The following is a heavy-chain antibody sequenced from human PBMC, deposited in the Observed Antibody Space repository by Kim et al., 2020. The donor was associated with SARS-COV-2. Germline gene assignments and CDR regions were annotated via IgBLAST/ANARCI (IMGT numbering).Heavy chain of an antibody. CDR2: IRQNGSEK. V-gene: IGHV3-7*01. D-gene: IGHD5-18*01. Sequence: GGSLRLSCAASGFTFSSYGMSWVRQAPGKGLEWVANIRQNGSEKYYVDSVKGRFTISRDNAKNSLYLQMNSMRAENTAVYYCARDGYGDNNFYYYGMDV. CDR1: GFTFSSYG. CDR3: ARDGYGDNNFYYYGMDV. J-gene: IGHJ6*01.